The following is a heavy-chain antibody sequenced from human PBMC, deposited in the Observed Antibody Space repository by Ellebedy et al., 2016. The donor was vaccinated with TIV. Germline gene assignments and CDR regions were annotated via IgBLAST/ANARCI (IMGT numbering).Heavy chain of an antibody. V-gene: IGHV3-30-3*02. Sequence: GESLKISCAASGFSYSDYAMHWVRQAPGKGLEWVADISYDGNNKYYADSVKGRFTISRDNSKNTLYLQMNSLRTEDTAAYYCVQGLAYCGGDCYWRLDYWGQGTLVTVSS. CDR1: GFSYSDYA. CDR3: VQGLAYCGGDCYWRLDY. D-gene: IGHD2-21*02. CDR2: ISYDGNNK. J-gene: IGHJ4*02.